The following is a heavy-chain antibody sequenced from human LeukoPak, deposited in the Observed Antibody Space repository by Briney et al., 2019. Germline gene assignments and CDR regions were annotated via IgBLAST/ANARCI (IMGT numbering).Heavy chain of an antibody. CDR1: GFTFSSYA. Sequence: PGGSLRLSCAASGFTFSSYAMSWVRQAPGKGLEWVSAISGSGGSTYYADSVKGRFTISRDNSKNTLYLQMNSLRAEDTAVYYCARWSGERGDLQFDYWGQGTPVTVSS. V-gene: IGHV3-23*01. CDR2: ISGSGGST. D-gene: IGHD3-10*01. CDR3: ARWSGERGDLQFDY. J-gene: IGHJ4*02.